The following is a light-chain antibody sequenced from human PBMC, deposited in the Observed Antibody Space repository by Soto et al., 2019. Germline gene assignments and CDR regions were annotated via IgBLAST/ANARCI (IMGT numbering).Light chain of an antibody. CDR2: WAS. J-gene: IGKJ4*01. CDR1: LNIYFKSNNRNY. V-gene: IGKV4-1*01. Sequence: DIVMTQSPDSLRVSLGERATISCTSSLNIYFKSNNRNYLAWYQQKTGQPPKLLVYWASTRESGVPDRFTGSGSGTYFTLNIDNVQPDDVAVYYCQQYFITPLTFGGGTRVDIK. CDR3: QQYFITPLT.